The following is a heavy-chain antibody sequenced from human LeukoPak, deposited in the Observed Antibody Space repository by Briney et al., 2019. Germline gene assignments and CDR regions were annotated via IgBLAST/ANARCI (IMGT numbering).Heavy chain of an antibody. CDR2: IYYSGST. J-gene: IGHJ4*02. Sequence: SETLSLTCTVSGGSISSYYWSWIRQTPGKGLEWIGYIYYSGSTNYNPSLKSRVTISVDTSKNQFSLKLSSVTAADTAVYYCASLDYDSSGYASDYWGQGTLVTVSS. CDR3: ASLDYDSSGYASDY. CDR1: GGSISSYY. V-gene: IGHV4-59*01. D-gene: IGHD3-22*01.